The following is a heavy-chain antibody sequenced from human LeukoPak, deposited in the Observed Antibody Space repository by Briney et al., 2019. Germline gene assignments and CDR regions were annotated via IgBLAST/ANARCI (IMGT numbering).Heavy chain of an antibody. D-gene: IGHD6-6*01. CDR3: ARARGESIAALFDY. CDR2: ISYDGSNK. CDR1: GFTFSSYA. V-gene: IGHV3-30-3*01. Sequence: PGGSLRLSCAASGFTFSSYAMHWVRQAPGKGLEWVAVISYDGSNKYYADSVKGRFTISRDNSKNTLYLQMNSLRAEDTAVYYCARARGESIAALFDYWGQGTLVTVSS. J-gene: IGHJ4*02.